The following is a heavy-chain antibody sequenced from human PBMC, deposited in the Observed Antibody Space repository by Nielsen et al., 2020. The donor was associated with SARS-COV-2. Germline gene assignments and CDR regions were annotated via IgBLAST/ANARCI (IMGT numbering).Heavy chain of an antibody. CDR1: GFIFSSYG. Sequence: GESLKISCAASGFIFSSYGMHWVRQAPGKGLEWVAVISYDGSNKYYADSVKGRFTISRDNSKTTLYLQMNSLRAEDMAVYYCARDRMIDRPIWGQGTLVTVSS. CDR3: ARDRMIDRPI. V-gene: IGHV3-30*03. CDR2: ISYDGSNK. D-gene: IGHD3-22*01. J-gene: IGHJ4*02.